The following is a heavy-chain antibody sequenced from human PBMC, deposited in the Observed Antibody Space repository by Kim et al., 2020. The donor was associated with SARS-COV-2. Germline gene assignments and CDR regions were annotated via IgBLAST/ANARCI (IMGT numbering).Heavy chain of an antibody. CDR1: GFTFSSYG. CDR3: SRVGIITFGGVIVPPSDYYYYMDV. V-gene: IGHV3-33*01. J-gene: IGHJ6*03. Sequence: GGSLRLSCAASGFTFSSYGMHWVRQAPDKGLEWVAVIWYDGINKYYADSVKGRFTISRDNSKNTLYLQMNSLRAEDTAVYYCSRVGIITFGGVIVPPSDYYYYMDVWGKGTTVTVSS. D-gene: IGHD3-16*02. CDR2: IWYDGINK.